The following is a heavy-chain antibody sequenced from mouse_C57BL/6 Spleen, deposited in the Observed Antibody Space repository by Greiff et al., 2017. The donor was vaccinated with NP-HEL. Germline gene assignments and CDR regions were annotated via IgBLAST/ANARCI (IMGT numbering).Heavy chain of an antibody. D-gene: IGHD1-1*01. CDR2: IDPNSGGT. Sequence: QVQLQQPGAELVKPGASVKLSCKASGYTFTSYWMHWVKQRPGRGLEWIGRIDPNSGGTKYNEKFKSKATLTVDKPTSTAYMQLSSLTSEDSAVYYCARSYYYGSRTDWYFDVWGTGTTVTVSS. CDR3: ARSYYYGSRTDWYFDV. CDR1: GYTFTSYW. V-gene: IGHV1-72*01. J-gene: IGHJ1*03.